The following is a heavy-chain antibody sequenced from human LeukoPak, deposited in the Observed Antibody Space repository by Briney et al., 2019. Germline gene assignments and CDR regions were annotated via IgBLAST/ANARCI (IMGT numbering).Heavy chain of an antibody. CDR1: GFTFSNAW. CDR3: TTDRYYYDSSGYYYYY. D-gene: IGHD3-22*01. CDR2: IKSKTDGGTA. V-gene: IGHV3-15*01. Sequence: GGSLRLSCAASGFTFSNAWMSWVRQAPGKGLEWVGRIKSKTDGGTADYAAPVKGRFTISRDDSKNTLYLQMNSLKTEDTAVYYCTTDRYYYDSSGYYYYYWGQGTLVTVSS. J-gene: IGHJ4*02.